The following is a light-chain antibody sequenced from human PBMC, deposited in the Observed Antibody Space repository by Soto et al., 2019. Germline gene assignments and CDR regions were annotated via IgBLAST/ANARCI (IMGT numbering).Light chain of an antibody. CDR2: GVS. CDR3: QQYGSSPIT. V-gene: IGKV3-20*01. CDR1: QSVGSTY. J-gene: IGKJ5*01. Sequence: EIVLTQSPVTLSLSPWEIATLSFMASQSVGSTYLAWYQQRPGQAPRLLLYGVSHRATGIPDRFSGSGSGTDFTLNISRLEPEDFVVYYCQQYGSSPITFGQGTRLEI.